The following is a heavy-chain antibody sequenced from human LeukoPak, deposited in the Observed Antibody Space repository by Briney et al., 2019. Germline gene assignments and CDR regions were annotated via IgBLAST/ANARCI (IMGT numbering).Heavy chain of an antibody. D-gene: IGHD1-26*01. Sequence: ASVKVSCKASGYTFTSYDINWVRQANGQGLEWMGWMNPNSGNTGYAQKFQGRVTITRNTSISTAYMELSSLRSEDTAVYYCARSGAYYYYYYMDVWGKGTTVTVSS. V-gene: IGHV1-8*03. CDR3: ARSGAYYYYYYMDV. CDR1: GYTFTSYD. J-gene: IGHJ6*03. CDR2: MNPNSGNT.